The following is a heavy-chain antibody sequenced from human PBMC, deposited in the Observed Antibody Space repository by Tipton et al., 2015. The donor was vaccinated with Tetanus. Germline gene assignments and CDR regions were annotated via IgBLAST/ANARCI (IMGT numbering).Heavy chain of an antibody. D-gene: IGHD1-26*01. V-gene: IGHV4-31*03. Sequence: TLSLTCSVSNGSLTVGGYYWSWIRQHPGKGPEWLGYIFYIGTPYSNPSLQSRISISADTSKNQFSLRLTSVTAADTAVYYCARGQAGGSYGGSFDYWGQGVVATVSS. CDR1: NGSLTVGGYY. CDR3: ARGQAGGSYGGSFDY. J-gene: IGHJ4*02. CDR2: IFYIGTP.